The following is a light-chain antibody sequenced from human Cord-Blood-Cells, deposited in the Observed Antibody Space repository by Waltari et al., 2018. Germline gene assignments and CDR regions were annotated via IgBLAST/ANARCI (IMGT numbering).Light chain of an antibody. Sequence: QSALTQPPSVSGSPGQSITISCTRTSSAVGGYNLVSSYQQHPGKAPKLMIYEVSKRPSGVSNRFSGSKSGNTASLTISGLQAEDEADYYCCSYAGSSTYVFGTGTKVTVL. V-gene: IGLV2-23*02. CDR3: CSYAGSSTYV. J-gene: IGLJ1*01. CDR2: EVS. CDR1: SSAVGGYNL.